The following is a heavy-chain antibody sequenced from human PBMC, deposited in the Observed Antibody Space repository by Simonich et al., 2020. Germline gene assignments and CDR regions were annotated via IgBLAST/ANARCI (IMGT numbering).Heavy chain of an antibody. CDR2: INPNSGGT. CDR3: ARDRAARYYYYYYMDV. Sequence: GAEVKKPGASVKVSCKASGYTFTGYYMHWVRQAPGQGLEWMGWINPNSGGTNYAQKVQGRVTMTRDTSISTAYMELSRRRSDDTAVYYGARDRAARYYYYYYMDVWGKGTTVTVSS. J-gene: IGHJ6*03. V-gene: IGHV1-2*02. D-gene: IGHD6-6*01. CDR1: GYTFTGYY.